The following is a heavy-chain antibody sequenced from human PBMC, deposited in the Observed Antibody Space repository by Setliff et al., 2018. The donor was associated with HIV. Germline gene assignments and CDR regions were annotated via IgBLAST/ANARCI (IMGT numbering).Heavy chain of an antibody. Sequence: PSETLSLTCAVYGGSVSGHYWGWFRQPPGKGLEWIGEITPTGDTNYIPSLKSRVATSLDTYKNQFSLKLRSVTAADTAVYYCSNWNTTVDADSWGQGTLVTVSS. J-gene: IGHJ4*02. V-gene: IGHV4-34*01. D-gene: IGHD1-1*01. CDR3: SNWNTTVDADS. CDR1: GGSVSGHY. CDR2: ITPTGDT.